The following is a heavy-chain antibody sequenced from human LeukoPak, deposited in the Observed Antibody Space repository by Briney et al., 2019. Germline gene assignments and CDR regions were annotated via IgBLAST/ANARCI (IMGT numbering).Heavy chain of an antibody. CDR1: GFTFSDYY. J-gene: IGHJ4*02. CDR3: AREDKATIYD. D-gene: IGHD5-24*01. V-gene: IGHV3-11*05. CDR2: ISSSSSYK. Sequence: TGGSLRLSCAASGFTFSDYYMSWIRQAPGKGLEWVSYISSSSSYKNYADSVKGRFTISRDNAKNSLYLQMNSLRAEDTAVYYCAREDKATIYDWGQGTLVTVSS.